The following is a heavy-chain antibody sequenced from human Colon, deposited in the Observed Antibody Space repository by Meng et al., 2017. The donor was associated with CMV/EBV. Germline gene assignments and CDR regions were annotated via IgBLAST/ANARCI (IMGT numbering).Heavy chain of an antibody. CDR2: MKPNSGDT. CDR1: GYTCTSNA. CDR3: ARGIPDF. D-gene: IGHD3/OR15-3a*01. V-gene: IGHV1-8*01. Sequence: SVKVSCKASGYTCTSNASNWVRQATGQGLEWMGWMKPNSGDTGYAPNFQGRITMTRNTSINTAYMELRSLTNEDTAIYYCARGIPDFWGQGTLVTVSS. J-gene: IGHJ4*02.